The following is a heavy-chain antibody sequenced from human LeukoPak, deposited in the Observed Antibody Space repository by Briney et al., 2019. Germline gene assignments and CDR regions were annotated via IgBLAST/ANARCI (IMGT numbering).Heavy chain of an antibody. CDR2: IYYSGST. V-gene: IGHV4-59*01. CDR3: ARAEDTSVRGVPYIFDY. Sequence: SETLSLTCPVSGGPISSYYWSWTRQPPGKGLDWIGYIYYSGSTNYNPSLKSRVTISVDTSKNQFSLKLSYVPAADTAVYYCARAEDTSVRGVPYIFDYWGQGTLVTVSS. CDR1: GGPISSYY. J-gene: IGHJ4*02. D-gene: IGHD3-10*01.